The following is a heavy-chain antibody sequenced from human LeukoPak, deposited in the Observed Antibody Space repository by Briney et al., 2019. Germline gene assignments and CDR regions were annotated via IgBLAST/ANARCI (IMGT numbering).Heavy chain of an antibody. CDR2: IYYSGST. CDR1: GGSISSYY. CDR3: ARGSGYKRWLQYDY. V-gene: IGHV4-59*01. J-gene: IGHJ4*02. D-gene: IGHD5-24*01. Sequence: PSETLSLTCTVSGGSISSYYWSWIRQPPGKGLEWIGYIYYSGSTNYNPSLKSRVTISVDTSKNQFSLKLSSVTAADTAVYYCARGSGYKRWLQYDYWGQGTLVTVSS.